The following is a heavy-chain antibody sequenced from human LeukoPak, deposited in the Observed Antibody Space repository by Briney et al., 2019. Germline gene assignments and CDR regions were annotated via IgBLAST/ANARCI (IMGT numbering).Heavy chain of an antibody. CDR3: AKGGTGTTVRYFDH. CDR1: GFTFNNYG. Sequence: PGGSLRLSCAASGFTFNNYGTNWVRQAPGKGLEWVSLVSASGDNGYYADSVQGRFTISRDKSKNSLYLQMNSLRAEDTAVYYCAKGGTGTTVRYFDHWGQGVLVTVSS. CDR2: VSASGDNG. J-gene: IGHJ4*02. V-gene: IGHV3-23*01. D-gene: IGHD1-7*01.